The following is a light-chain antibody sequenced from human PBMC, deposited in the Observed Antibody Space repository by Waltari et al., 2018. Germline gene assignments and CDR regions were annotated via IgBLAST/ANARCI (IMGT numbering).Light chain of an antibody. CDR3: QVWDYIQGV. V-gene: IGLV3-21*04. CDR1: NLGRKS. CDR2: YDS. J-gene: IGLJ3*02. Sequence: SYVLTQPPSVSVAPGKTARITCGGHNLGRKSVHWYQQKAGPAPVLVIHYDSGRPTGIPERFSGSTSGDTATLGISRVEAGDEADYFCQVWDYIQGVFGGGTKLTVL.